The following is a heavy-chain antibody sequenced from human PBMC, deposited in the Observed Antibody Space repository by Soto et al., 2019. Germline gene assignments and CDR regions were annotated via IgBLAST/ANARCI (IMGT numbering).Heavy chain of an antibody. J-gene: IGHJ2*01. V-gene: IGHV3-74*01. CDR2: INSDATTT. Sequence: LRLSCAASGFTFSTYWMHWVRQVPGKGLLWVSRINSDATTTTYADSVQGRFTISRDNAKDTLFLQMDSLRVEDTALYYCARVTYGVNIYFDLWGRGTLVTVSS. CDR1: GFTFSTYW. D-gene: IGHD4-17*01. CDR3: ARVTYGVNIYFDL.